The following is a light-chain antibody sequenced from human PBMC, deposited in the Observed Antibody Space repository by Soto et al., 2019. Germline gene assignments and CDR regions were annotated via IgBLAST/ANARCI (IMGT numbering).Light chain of an antibody. CDR3: CSYTSSNTVV. Sequence: QSALTQPASVSGSPGQSITISCTGTSSDIGAYKYVAWYQQQSGQAPKLMTYEVNNRRSGVSNRFSGSKSGNTASLTIAGLQAEDEADYYCCSYTSSNTVVFGGGTKLTVL. CDR1: SSDIGAYKY. J-gene: IGLJ3*02. V-gene: IGLV2-14*01. CDR2: EVN.